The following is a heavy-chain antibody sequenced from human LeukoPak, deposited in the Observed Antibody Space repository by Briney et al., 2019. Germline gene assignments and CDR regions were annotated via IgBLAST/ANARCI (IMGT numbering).Heavy chain of an antibody. CDR3: ATQQWPPRSGRDAFDI. D-gene: IGHD6-19*01. CDR1: GYTLTELS. J-gene: IGHJ3*02. CDR2: FDPEDGET. Sequence: GASVKVSCKVSGYTLTELSIHWVRQAPGKGLEWMGGFDPEDGETIYAQKFQGRVTMTEDTSTDTAYMELSSLRSEDTAVYYCATQQWPPRSGRDAFDIWGQGTMVTVSS. V-gene: IGHV1-24*01.